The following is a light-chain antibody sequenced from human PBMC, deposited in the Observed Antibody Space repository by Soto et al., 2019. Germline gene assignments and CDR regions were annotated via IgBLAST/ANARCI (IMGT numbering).Light chain of an antibody. CDR2: SNN. CDR1: SSNIGAGYD. J-gene: IGLJ3*02. V-gene: IGLV1-40*01. CDR3: QSYDSSLGGPV. Sequence: QSVLTQPPSVSGAPGQRVTIYCNGTSSNIGAGYDVHWYQQLPGTAPKLLIYSNNIRPSGVPDRFSGSRSRTSASLAITGLQPEDEADYFCQSYDSSLGGPVFGGGTKVTVL.